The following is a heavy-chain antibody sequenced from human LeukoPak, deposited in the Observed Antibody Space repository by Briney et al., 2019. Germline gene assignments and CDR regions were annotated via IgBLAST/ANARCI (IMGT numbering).Heavy chain of an antibody. CDR3: ARVKGQYYYYYMDV. CDR1: GFTFSSYW. Sequence: PGGSLRLSCAASGFTFSSYWMSWVRQAPGKGLEWVANIKQDGSEKYYVDSVKGRFTISRDNAKNSLYLQMNSLRAEDTAVYYCARVKGQYYYYYMDVWGKGTTVTVPS. V-gene: IGHV3-7*01. J-gene: IGHJ6*03. CDR2: IKQDGSEK.